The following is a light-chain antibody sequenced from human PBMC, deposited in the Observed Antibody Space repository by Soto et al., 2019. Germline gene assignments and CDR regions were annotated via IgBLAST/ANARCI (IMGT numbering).Light chain of an antibody. CDR3: SPYTSSSTYV. J-gene: IGLJ1*01. CDR1: SSDVGGYNY. V-gene: IGLV2-14*01. CDR2: DVS. Sequence: QSVLTQPASVSGSPGQSITISCTGTSSDVGGYNYVSWYQQHPSKAPKLMIYDVSNRPSGVSNRFSGSKSGNTASLTISGLQAEDEADYYCSPYTSSSTYVFGTGTKVTVL.